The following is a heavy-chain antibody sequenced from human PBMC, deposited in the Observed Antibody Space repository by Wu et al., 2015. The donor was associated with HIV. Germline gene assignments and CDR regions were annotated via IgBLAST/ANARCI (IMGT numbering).Heavy chain of an antibody. CDR1: GDTFSNYA. CDR2: ILPIYGTT. J-gene: IGHJ1*01. D-gene: IGHD6-13*01. CDR3: ARDGSSTWHPGYFQH. V-gene: IGHV1-69*12. Sequence: QVHLVQSGAEVKKPGSSVKVSCKASGDTFSNYAINWVRQAPGQGLEWMGDILPIYGTTHYAQKFQGRVTITADESTSTAYMELSSLRSEDTAVFYCARDGSSTWHPGYFQHWGQGTLVTVSS.